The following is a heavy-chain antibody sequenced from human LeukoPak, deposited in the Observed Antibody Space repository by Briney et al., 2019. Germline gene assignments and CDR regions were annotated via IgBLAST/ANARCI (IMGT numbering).Heavy chain of an antibody. V-gene: IGHV4-38-2*02. CDR1: GYSISSGYY. CDR3: ASFGPFGYYGSGKGY. J-gene: IGHJ4*02. D-gene: IGHD3-10*01. Sequence: PSETLSLTCTVSGYSISSGYYWGWIRQPPGKGLEWIGSIYHSGSTYYNPSLKSRVTISVDTSKNQFSLKLSSVTAADTAVYYCASFGPFGYYGSGKGYWGQGTLVTVSS. CDR2: IYHSGST.